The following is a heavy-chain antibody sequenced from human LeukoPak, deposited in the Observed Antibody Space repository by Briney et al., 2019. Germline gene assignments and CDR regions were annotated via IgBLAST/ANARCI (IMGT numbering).Heavy chain of an antibody. CDR3: AKGSSYHVDV. CDR1: GFMFSGYG. Sequence: GGSLRPSCAASGFMFSGYGIHWVRRAPGKGLEWVTFIRSDGSDQYYADSVKGRFTISRDNPKNTLYLQMNSLREDDTAIYYCAKGSSYHVDVWGKGTTVTISS. CDR2: IRSDGSDQ. J-gene: IGHJ6*03. V-gene: IGHV3-30*02.